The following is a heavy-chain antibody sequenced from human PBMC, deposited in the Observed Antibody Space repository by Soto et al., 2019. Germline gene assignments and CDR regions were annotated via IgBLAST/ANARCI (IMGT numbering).Heavy chain of an antibody. Sequence: QITLKESGPTLVKPTQTLTLTCTFSGFSLSTSGVGVGWIRQPPGEALEWLALIYWDDDKRYSPSLKSGVTITKDTSKNQVVLTMTDMDPVDTATYFCAHRRNIELGPLRLFDYWGQGTQVTVSS. CDR1: GFSLSTSGVG. D-gene: IGHD2-15*01. V-gene: IGHV2-5*02. CDR3: AHRRNIELGPLRLFDY. CDR2: IYWDDDK. J-gene: IGHJ4*02.